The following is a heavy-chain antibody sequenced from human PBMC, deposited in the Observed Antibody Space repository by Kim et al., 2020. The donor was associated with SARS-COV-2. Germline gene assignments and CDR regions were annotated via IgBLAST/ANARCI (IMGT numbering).Heavy chain of an antibody. D-gene: IGHD1-26*01. CDR3: ARGLVGANAVIDF. J-gene: IGHJ4*02. V-gene: IGHV4-34*01. Sequence: NPSLKSRVTMSVDTSKNQFSLKLDSMTDADAAIYYCARGLVGANAVIDFWGQGTLVTVSP.